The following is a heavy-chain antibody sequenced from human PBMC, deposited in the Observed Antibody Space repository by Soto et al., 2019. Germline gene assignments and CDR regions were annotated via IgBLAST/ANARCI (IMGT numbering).Heavy chain of an antibody. V-gene: IGHV3-23*01. J-gene: IGHJ4*02. Sequence: EVQLLESGGGLVQPGGSLRLSCTASGFTFYSHAMTWVRQAPGKGLEWVSGLSDSGSSTYYAASVKGRFTISRDNFMNTVYLQMNTLRVEDTAVYYCAKVSSSWYSGFFDLWGQGTLVTVSS. D-gene: IGHD6-13*01. CDR1: GFTFYSHA. CDR2: LSDSGSST. CDR3: AKVSSSWYSGFFDL.